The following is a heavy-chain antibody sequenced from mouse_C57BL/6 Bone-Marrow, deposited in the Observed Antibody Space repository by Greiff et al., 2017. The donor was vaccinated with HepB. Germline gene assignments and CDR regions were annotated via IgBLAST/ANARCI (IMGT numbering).Heavy chain of an antibody. CDR2: IYPGDGDT. Sequence: QVQLKQSGAELVKPGASVKISCKASGYAFSSYWMNWVKQRPGKGLEWIGQIYPGDGDTNYNGKFKGKATLTADKSSSTAYMQLSSLTSEDSAVYFCARGGYYDYDVSFDYWGQGTTLTVSS. V-gene: IGHV1-80*01. D-gene: IGHD2-4*01. J-gene: IGHJ2*01. CDR1: GYAFSSYW. CDR3: ARGGYYDYDVSFDY.